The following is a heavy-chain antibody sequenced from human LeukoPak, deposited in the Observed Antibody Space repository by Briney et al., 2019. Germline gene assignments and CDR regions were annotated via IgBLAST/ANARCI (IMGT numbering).Heavy chain of an antibody. V-gene: IGHV3-30*03. CDR2: ISYDGSNK. D-gene: IGHD3-22*01. CDR1: GFTFSSYG. CDR3: ARDRGLYYDSSGPFDY. Sequence: GGSLRLSCAASGFTFSSYGMHWVRQAPGKGLEWVAVISYDGSNKYYADSVKGRFTISRDNSKNTLYLQMNSLRAEDTAVYYCARDRGLYYDSSGPFDYWGQGTLVTVSS. J-gene: IGHJ4*02.